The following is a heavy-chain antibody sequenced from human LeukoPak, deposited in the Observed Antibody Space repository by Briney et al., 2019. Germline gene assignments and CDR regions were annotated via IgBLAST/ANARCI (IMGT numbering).Heavy chain of an antibody. CDR1: GGTFSSYA. CDR3: ARDRPVVAEEYYYYYYGMDV. J-gene: IGHJ6*02. Sequence: SVKVSCKASGGTFSSYAISWVRQAPGQGLEWMGRIIPIFGIANYAQKFQGRVTITADKSTSTAYMELSSLRSEDTAVYYYARDRPVVAEEYYYYYYGMDVWGQGTTVTVSS. D-gene: IGHD3-22*01. CDR2: IIPIFGIA. V-gene: IGHV1-69*04.